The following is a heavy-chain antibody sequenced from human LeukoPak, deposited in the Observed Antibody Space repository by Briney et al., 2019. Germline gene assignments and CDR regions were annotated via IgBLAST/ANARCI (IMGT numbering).Heavy chain of an antibody. D-gene: IGHD6-13*01. V-gene: IGHV1-46*01. Sequence: ASVKVSCKTSGYTFSSYYIHWVRQAPGQGLEWMGIINPSGGSTNYAQKFQGRVTMTRDMSTSTVYMELSSLRSEDTAVYYCARDRSSMSSWIPYYFDYWGQGTLVTVSS. CDR1: GYTFSSYY. J-gene: IGHJ4*02. CDR2: INPSGGST. CDR3: ARDRSSMSSWIPYYFDY.